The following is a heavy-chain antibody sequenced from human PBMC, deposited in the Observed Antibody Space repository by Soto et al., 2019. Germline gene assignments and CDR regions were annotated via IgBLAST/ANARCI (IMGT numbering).Heavy chain of an antibody. CDR3: AKVSSSWYSGFFDF. V-gene: IGHV3-23*01. Sequence: GGSLRLSCTASGFTFSSHAMTWVRQAPGKGLEWVSGLSDSGGRTYYADSVKGRFTISRDNSMNTLYLQMSTLRVEDTSVYYCAKVSSSWYSGFFDFWGQGTLVTVSS. D-gene: IGHD6-13*01. CDR1: GFTFSSHA. CDR2: LSDSGGRT. J-gene: IGHJ4*02.